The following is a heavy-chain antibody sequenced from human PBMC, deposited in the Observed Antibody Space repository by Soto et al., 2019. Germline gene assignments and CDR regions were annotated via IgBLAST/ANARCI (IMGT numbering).Heavy chain of an antibody. CDR3: ARELGGSWYNWFDP. D-gene: IGHD2-15*01. V-gene: IGHV3-53*01. Sequence: QSGGSLRLSCAVSGFTVSSNSITWVRQAPGQGLEWVSVLHSDVSTYYVDSVKGRFVISRDNSKNTVYLQMNSLRAEDTAIYYCARELGGSWYNWFDPWGQGTLVTVSS. J-gene: IGHJ5*02. CDR2: LHSDVST. CDR1: GFTVSSNS.